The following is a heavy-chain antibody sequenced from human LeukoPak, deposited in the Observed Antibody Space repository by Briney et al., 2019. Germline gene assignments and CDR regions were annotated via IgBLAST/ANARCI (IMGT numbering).Heavy chain of an antibody. CDR2: IWYDGSNK. CDR1: GFTFSSYG. D-gene: IGHD5-18*01. J-gene: IGHJ4*02. Sequence: GGSLRLSCAASGFTFSSYGMHWVRQAPGKGLEWVAVIWYDGSNKYYADSVKGRFTISRDNSKNTLYLQMSSLRAEDTAVYYCARDTEDTAMTIDYWGQGTLVTVSS. CDR3: ARDTEDTAMTIDY. V-gene: IGHV3-33*01.